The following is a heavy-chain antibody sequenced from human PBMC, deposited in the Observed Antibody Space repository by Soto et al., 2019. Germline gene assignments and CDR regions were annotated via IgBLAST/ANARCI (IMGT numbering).Heavy chain of an antibody. CDR2: IIPIFGTA. V-gene: IGHV1-69*13. D-gene: IGHD6-19*01. J-gene: IGHJ5*02. Sequence: SVKVSCKASGGTFSSYAISWVRQAPGQGLEWMGGIIPIFGTANYAQKFQGRVTITADESTSTAYMELSSLRSEDTAVYYCARGAVAAKYNWFDPWGQGTLVTVSS. CDR1: GGTFSSYA. CDR3: ARGAVAAKYNWFDP.